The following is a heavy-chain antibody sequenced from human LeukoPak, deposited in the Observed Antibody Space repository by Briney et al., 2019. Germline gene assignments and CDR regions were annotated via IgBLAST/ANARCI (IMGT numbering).Heavy chain of an antibody. CDR2: INPSGGST. Sequence: ASVKVSCKASGCTFTSYYMHWVRQAPGQGLEWMGIINPSGGSTSYAQKFQGRVTMTRDMSTSTVYMELSSLRSEDTAVYYCARDLVYYDSTGYWDYWGQGTLVTVSS. J-gene: IGHJ4*02. V-gene: IGHV1-46*01. CDR3: ARDLVYYDSTGYWDY. CDR1: GCTFTSYY. D-gene: IGHD3-22*01.